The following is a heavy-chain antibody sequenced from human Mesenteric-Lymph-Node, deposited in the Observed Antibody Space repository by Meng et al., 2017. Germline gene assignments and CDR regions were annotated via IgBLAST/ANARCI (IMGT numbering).Heavy chain of an antibody. J-gene: IGHJ4*02. CDR2: ISGSGGST. V-gene: IGHV3-23*01. Sequence: GESLKISCAASGFTFSSYAMSWVRQAPGKGLEWVSAISGSGGSTYYADSVKGRFTISRDNSKNTLYLQMNSLRAEDTAVYYCAKPYSSSWYYFDYWGQGTLVTVSS. CDR1: GFTFSSYA. CDR3: AKPYSSSWYYFDY. D-gene: IGHD6-13*01.